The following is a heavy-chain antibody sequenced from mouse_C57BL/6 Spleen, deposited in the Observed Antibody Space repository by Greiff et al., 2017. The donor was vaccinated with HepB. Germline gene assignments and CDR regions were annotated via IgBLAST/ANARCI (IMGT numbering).Heavy chain of an antibody. J-gene: IGHJ2*01. CDR3: ARCLTTVVALDY. CDR2: INPNNGGT. Sequence: VQLQQSGPELVKPGASVKMSCTASGYTFTDYNMHWVKQSHGKSLEWIGYINPNNGGTSYNQKFQGKATVTVNKSSSTAYMELRSLTSEDSAVYYCARCLTTVVALDYWGQGTTLTVSS. D-gene: IGHD1-1*01. CDR1: GYTFTDYN. V-gene: IGHV1-22*01.